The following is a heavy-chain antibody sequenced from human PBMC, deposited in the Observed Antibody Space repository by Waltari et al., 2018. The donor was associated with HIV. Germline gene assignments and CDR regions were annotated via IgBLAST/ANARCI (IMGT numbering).Heavy chain of an antibody. CDR3: ARDDRGEDYADYPHFDY. CDR1: GGAFSSYG. V-gene: IGHV1-69*01. D-gene: IGHD4-17*01. Sequence: QVQLVQSGAEVKKPGSSVKVSCKASGGAFSSYGISWVRQAPGPGLEWMGGIIPIFGTTNSAQKFQGRVTITADESTSTSYMELSSLRSEDTAVYFCARDDRGEDYADYPHFDYWGQGTLVTVSS. CDR2: IIPIFGTT. J-gene: IGHJ4*02.